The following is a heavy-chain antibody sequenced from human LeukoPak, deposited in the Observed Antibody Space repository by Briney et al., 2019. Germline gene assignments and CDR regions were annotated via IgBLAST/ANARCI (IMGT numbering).Heavy chain of an antibody. CDR2: INHSGST. J-gene: IGHJ6*03. D-gene: IGHD6-6*01. Sequence: SETLSLTCAVYGGSFSGYYWSWIRQPPGKGLDWIGEINHSGSTNYDPSLKSRVTISVDTSKNQFSLKLSSVTAADTAVYYCARVSSIAGRLYYYDYIDVWGKGTTVTVSS. V-gene: IGHV4-34*01. CDR1: GGSFSGYY. CDR3: ARVSSIAGRLYYYDYIDV.